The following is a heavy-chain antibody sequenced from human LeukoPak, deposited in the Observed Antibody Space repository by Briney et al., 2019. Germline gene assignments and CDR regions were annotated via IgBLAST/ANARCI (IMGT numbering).Heavy chain of an antibody. CDR2: ISSSSSYI. V-gene: IGHV3-21*04. J-gene: IGHJ4*02. Sequence: GGSLRLSCAASGFTFSSYSMNWVRQAPGKGLEWVSSISSSSSYIYYADSVKGRFTISRDNAKNSLYLQMNSLRAEDTAVYYCAKSAWGSYRSGTYFDYWGQGTLVTVSS. CDR1: GFTFSSYS. D-gene: IGHD3-16*02. CDR3: AKSAWGSYRSGTYFDY.